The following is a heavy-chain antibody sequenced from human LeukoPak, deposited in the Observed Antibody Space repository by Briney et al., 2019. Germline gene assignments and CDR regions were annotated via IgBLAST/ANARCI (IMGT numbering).Heavy chain of an antibody. Sequence: ASVKVSCKAPRGTFDSYGISWVRQAPGQGLEWMGGVMAIFGGVKYGQKFQGRATITTDASTSTAYMELRSLTSEDTGIYYCARGELGDRSGFSFFDYWGQGTLVTVS. CDR3: ARGELGDRSGFSFFDY. J-gene: IGHJ4*02. CDR2: VMAIFGGV. CDR1: RGTFDSYG. D-gene: IGHD3-22*01. V-gene: IGHV1-69*05.